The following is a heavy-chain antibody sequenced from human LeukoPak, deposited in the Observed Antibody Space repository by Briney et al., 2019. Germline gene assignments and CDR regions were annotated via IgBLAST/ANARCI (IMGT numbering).Heavy chain of an antibody. V-gene: IGHV1-2*06. CDR2: INPNSGGT. J-gene: IGHJ3*02. D-gene: IGHD2-2*01. CDR3: ARGTPDRADIVVVPAGAFDI. CDR1: GYTFTGYY. Sequence: GASVKVSCKASGYTFTGYYMHWVRQAPGQGLEWMGRINPNSGGTNYAQKFQGRVTMTRDTSISTAYMELSRLRSDDTAVYYCARGTPDRADIVVVPAGAFDIWGQGTMVTVSS.